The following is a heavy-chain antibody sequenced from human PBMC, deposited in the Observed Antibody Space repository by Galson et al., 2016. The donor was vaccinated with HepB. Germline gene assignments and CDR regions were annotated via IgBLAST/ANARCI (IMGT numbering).Heavy chain of an antibody. CDR3: ARDSDTSGLHWYFDL. Sequence: SLRLSCAASGFTFSSYAMSWVRQAPGKGLELVSSISGSGRSTYYADSVKGRYAISRDNSKDTLYMQMNSLRAEDTAVYYCARDSDTSGLHWYFDLWGRGTLVTVSS. CDR2: ISGSGRST. CDR1: GFTFSSYA. V-gene: IGHV3-23*01. D-gene: IGHD3-22*01. J-gene: IGHJ2*01.